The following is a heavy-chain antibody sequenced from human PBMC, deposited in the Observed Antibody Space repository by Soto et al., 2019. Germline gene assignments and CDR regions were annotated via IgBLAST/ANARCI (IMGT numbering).Heavy chain of an antibody. CDR2: ISGYNGDT. J-gene: IGHJ6*02. V-gene: IGHV1-18*01. CDR3: AKNGQPPYYYYGLDV. D-gene: IGHD2-8*01. CDR1: GYTFTSYG. Sequence: GASVKVSCKASGYTFTSYGISWVRQAPGQGLEWMGWISGYNGDTNYAREFQGRVSMTIDTSTTTAYMELRSLTSDDTAVYYCAKNGQPPYYYYGLDVWG.